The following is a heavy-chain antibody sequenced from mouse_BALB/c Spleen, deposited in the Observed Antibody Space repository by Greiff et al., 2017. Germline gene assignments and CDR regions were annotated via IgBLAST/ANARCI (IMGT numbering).Heavy chain of an antibody. J-gene: IGHJ3*01. CDR1: GFTFSDYY. Sequence: EVQGVESGGGLVKPGGSLKLSCAASGFTFSDYYMYWVRQTPEKRLEWVATISDGGSYTYYPDSVKGRFTISRDNAKNNLYLQVGSLKSEDTAMYYGTRGAYGNSWFAYWGQGTLVTVSA. CDR3: TRGAYGNSWFAY. V-gene: IGHV5-4*02. CDR2: ISDGGSYT. D-gene: IGHD2-1*01.